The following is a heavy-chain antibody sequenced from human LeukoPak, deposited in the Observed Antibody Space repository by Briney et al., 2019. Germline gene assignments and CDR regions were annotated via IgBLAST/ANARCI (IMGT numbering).Heavy chain of an antibody. V-gene: IGHV3-48*01. CDR3: ARDSEEYSSGWYGVIDY. J-gene: IGHJ4*02. D-gene: IGHD6-19*01. CDR2: VSSSSTTR. Sequence: GGSLRLSCAASGFTLSSYSMNWVRQAPGKGLEWVSYVSSSSTTRYYADSVKGRFTISRDNAKNSLYLQMNSLRAEDTAVYYCARDSEEYSSGWYGVIDYWGQGTLVTVSS. CDR1: GFTLSSYS.